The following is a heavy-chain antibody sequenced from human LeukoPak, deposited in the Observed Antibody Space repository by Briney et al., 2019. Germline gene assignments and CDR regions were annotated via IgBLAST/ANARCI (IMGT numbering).Heavy chain of an antibody. D-gene: IGHD3-22*01. J-gene: IGHJ4*02. CDR3: ARWGSSGFDY. Sequence: NPSETLSLTCTVSGGSISGYFWSWIRQPPGKGLQWIGYIYYSGSTNYNPSLKSRVTISVDTSNNQFSLKLSSVTAADTAVYYCARWGSSGFDYWGQGTLVTVSS. CDR1: GGSISGYF. V-gene: IGHV4-59*01. CDR2: IYYSGST.